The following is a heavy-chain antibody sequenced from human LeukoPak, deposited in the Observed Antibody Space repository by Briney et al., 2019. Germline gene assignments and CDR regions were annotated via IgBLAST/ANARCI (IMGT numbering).Heavy chain of an antibody. Sequence: SQTLSLTCTVSGGSISSGGYYWSWLRRHPGKGLEWIEYIYYSGSTYYNPSLKSRVTISVDTSKNQFSLKLSSVTAADTAVYYCARDGDDYGDYGWFDPWGQGTLVTVSS. CDR3: ARDGDDYGDYGWFDP. D-gene: IGHD4-17*01. J-gene: IGHJ5*02. CDR2: IYYSGST. V-gene: IGHV4-31*03. CDR1: GGSISSGGYY.